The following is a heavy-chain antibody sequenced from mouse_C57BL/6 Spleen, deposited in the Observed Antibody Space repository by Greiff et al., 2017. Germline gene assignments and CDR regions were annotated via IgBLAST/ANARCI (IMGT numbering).Heavy chain of an antibody. D-gene: IGHD2-14*01. CDR3: ASGGSTTRYFDY. J-gene: IGHJ2*01. Sequence: QVQLKESGAELARPGASVKLSCKASGYTFTSYGISWVKQRTGQGLEWIGEIYPRSGNTYYNEKFKGKATLTADKSSSTAYMELRSLTSEDSAVYFCASGGSTTRYFDYWGQGTTLTVSS. CDR2: IYPRSGNT. CDR1: GYTFTSYG. V-gene: IGHV1-81*01.